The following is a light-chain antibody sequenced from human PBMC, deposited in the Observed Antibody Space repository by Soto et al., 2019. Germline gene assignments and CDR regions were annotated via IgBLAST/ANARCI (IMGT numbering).Light chain of an antibody. Sequence: QRALNQPPSVSGVPGEAVGISCTGNSSDVGSYNRVSWYQQPPGTAPKVMIYEVSNRPSGVPDRFSGSKSGNTASLTISGLQAEDEADYYCSSYTSSNTYVFGTGTKVTVL. J-gene: IGLJ1*01. V-gene: IGLV2-18*02. CDR3: SSYTSSNTYV. CDR2: EVS. CDR1: SSDVGSYNR.